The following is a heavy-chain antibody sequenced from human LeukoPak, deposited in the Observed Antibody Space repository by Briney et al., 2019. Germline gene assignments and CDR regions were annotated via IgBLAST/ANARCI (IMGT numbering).Heavy chain of an antibody. CDR3: ARGGGYCSGGSCYRIPYFDY. CDR1: GGTFSSYA. Sequence: SVKVSCKASGGTFSSYAISWVRQAPGQGLEWMGGIIPIFGTANYAQKFQGRVTTTTDESTSTAYMELSSLRSEDTAVYYCARGGGYCSGGSCYRIPYFDYWGQGTLVTVSS. J-gene: IGHJ4*02. D-gene: IGHD2-15*01. CDR2: IIPIFGTA. V-gene: IGHV1-69*05.